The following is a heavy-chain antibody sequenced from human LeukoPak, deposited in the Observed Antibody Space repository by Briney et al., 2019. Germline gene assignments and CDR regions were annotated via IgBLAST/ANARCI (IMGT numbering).Heavy chain of an antibody. CDR2: ISDTGSI. D-gene: IGHD2-2*01. CDR3: ASASSHGFEY. Sequence: PGGSLRLSCVVSGIMFNTYQMTWVRQAPGKGLEWVSYISDTGSINNADSVKGRFNISRDNYKNSLYLQMNSLRVEDTAVYYCASASSHGFEYWGQGTLVTVSS. CDR1: GIMFNTYQ. V-gene: IGHV3-48*03. J-gene: IGHJ4*02.